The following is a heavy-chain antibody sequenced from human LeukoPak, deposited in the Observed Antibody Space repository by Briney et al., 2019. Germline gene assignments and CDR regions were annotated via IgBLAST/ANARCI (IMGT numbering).Heavy chain of an antibody. CDR3: ATTHIVVVIAMGFDY. V-gene: IGHV3-23*01. D-gene: IGHD2-21*01. CDR2: ISGSGGST. CDR1: GGTFSSYA. Sequence: GASVKVSCKASGGTFSSYAMSWVRQAPGKGLEWVSAISGSGGSTYYADSVKGRFTISRDNSKNTLYLQMNSLRAEDTAVYHCATTHIVVVIAMGFDYWGQGTLVTVSS. J-gene: IGHJ4*02.